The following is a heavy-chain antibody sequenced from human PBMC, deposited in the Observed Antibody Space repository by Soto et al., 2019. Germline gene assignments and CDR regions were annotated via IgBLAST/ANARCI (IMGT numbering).Heavy chain of an antibody. CDR3: AVQGYCSSTRCYPQTYGMDV. D-gene: IGHD2-2*01. Sequence: QVQLVQSGAEVKKPGASVKVSCKASGYTFTSYGISWVRQAPGQGLEWMGWISAYNGNTNYAQKLQGRVTMTTDTSTSTGYMELRSLRSDDTAVYYCAVQGYCSSTRCYPQTYGMDVWGQGTTVTVSS. CDR1: GYTFTSYG. V-gene: IGHV1-18*01. CDR2: ISAYNGNT. J-gene: IGHJ6*02.